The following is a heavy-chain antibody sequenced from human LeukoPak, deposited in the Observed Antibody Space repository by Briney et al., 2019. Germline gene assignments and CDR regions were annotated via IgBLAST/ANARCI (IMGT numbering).Heavy chain of an antibody. CDR3: ASRAGYYDSRGAFDI. CDR1: GFTFSSYW. J-gene: IGHJ3*02. D-gene: IGHD3-22*01. CDR2: IKQDGSEK. Sequence: PGGSLRLSCAASGFTFSSYWMSWVRQAPGKGLEWVANIKQDGSEKYYVDSVKGRFTISRDNAKNSLYLQMNSLRDEDTAVYYCASRAGYYDSRGAFDIWGQGTMVTVSS. V-gene: IGHV3-7*01.